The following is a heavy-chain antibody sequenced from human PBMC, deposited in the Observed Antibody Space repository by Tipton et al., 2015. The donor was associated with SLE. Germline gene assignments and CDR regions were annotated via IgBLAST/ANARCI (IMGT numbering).Heavy chain of an antibody. Sequence: SLRLSCAASGFTFGDYYMGWIRQAPGKGLEWVSYISSSSSYTNYADSVQGRFTISRDNAKNSLYLEMNSLRAEDTAVYYCARGGSESYYTYWFDPWGQGTLVNVSS. V-gene: IGHV3-11*06. J-gene: IGHJ5*02. CDR1: GFTFGDYY. CDR3: ARGGSESYYTYWFDP. D-gene: IGHD3-10*01. CDR2: ISSSSSYT.